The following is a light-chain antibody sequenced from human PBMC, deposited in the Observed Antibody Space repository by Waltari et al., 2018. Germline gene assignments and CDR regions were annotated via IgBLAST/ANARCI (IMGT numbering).Light chain of an antibody. CDR1: SSDVGSYNY. V-gene: IGLV2-8*01. J-gene: IGLJ2*01. Sequence: QSALTQPPSASGSPGQSVTISCTGTSSDVGSYNYVSWFQQHPGKAPKLMIYEVSKRPSGVPHRFSGSKSGNTAPLTVSGLQAEDEADYYCSSYAGRNNLVFGGGTKLTVL. CDR3: SSYAGRNNLV. CDR2: EVS.